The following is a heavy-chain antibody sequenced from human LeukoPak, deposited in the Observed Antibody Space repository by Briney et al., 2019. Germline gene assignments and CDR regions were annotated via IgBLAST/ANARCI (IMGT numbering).Heavy chain of an antibody. J-gene: IGHJ4*02. V-gene: IGHV3-21*01. Sequence: PGGSLRLSCVASGFTFSSYCMNWVRQAPGKGLEWVSSISSSSDHTYYADSVKGRFTISRDNAKNSLYLQMNSLRAEDTAVYYCARLGARQILEYWGQGTLVTVSS. CDR3: ARLGARQILEY. CDR2: ISSSSDHT. CDR1: GFTFSSYC. D-gene: IGHD4-17*01.